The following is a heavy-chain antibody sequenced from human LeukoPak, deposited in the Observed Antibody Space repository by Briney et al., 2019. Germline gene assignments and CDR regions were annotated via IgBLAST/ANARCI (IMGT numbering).Heavy chain of an antibody. V-gene: IGHV5-51*01. CDR2: IYPGCSDT. CDR3: ARPTSSTYCTGGVCYLVDY. J-gene: IGHJ4*02. CDR1: GYSFTSYW. D-gene: IGHD2-8*02. Sequence: GESLKISCKGSGYSFTSYWIGCVRQMPGKGLEWMGIIYPGCSDTRYSPSFQGQVTISADKSISTAYLQWSSLKASDTAMYYCARPTSSTYCTGGVCYLVDYWGRGTLVTVSS.